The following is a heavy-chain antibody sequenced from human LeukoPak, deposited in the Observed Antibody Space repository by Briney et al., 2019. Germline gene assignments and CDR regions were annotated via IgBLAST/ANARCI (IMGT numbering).Heavy chain of an antibody. J-gene: IGHJ4*02. D-gene: IGHD5-12*01. Sequence: PGGSLRLSCAASGFTVSSNYMSWVRQAPGKGLEWVSVIYSGGSTYYADSVKGRFTISRDNSKNTLYLQMNSLRAEDTAVYYCARDPGGYDPYYFDYWGQGTLVAVSS. V-gene: IGHV3-66*01. CDR2: IYSGGST. CDR1: GFTVSSNY. CDR3: ARDPGGYDPYYFDY.